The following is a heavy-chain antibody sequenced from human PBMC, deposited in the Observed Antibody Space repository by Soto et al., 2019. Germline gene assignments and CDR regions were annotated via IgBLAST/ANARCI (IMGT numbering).Heavy chain of an antibody. V-gene: IGHV4-39*01. CDR3: ARLLEGYSSGWYSGKYYFDY. D-gene: IGHD6-19*01. CDR1: GGSISSSSYY. J-gene: IGHJ4*02. Sequence: TSETLSLTCTVSGGSISSSSYYWGWIRQPPGKGLEWIGSIYYSGSTYYNPSLKSRVTISVDTSKNQFSLKLSSVTAADTAVYYCARLLEGYSSGWYSGKYYFDYWGQGTLVTVSS. CDR2: IYYSGST.